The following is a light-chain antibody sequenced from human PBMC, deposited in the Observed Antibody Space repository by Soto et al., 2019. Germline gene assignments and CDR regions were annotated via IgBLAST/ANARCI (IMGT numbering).Light chain of an antibody. CDR1: QGISTY. V-gene: IGKV1-16*02. Sequence: DIQMTQSPSSLSASVGDRVIITCRASQGISTYLAWFQQKPGKAPKSLIYAASRLQSGVPSKFSGSGCGTDFTLTINSMQPEDFATYYCQQYKTYPLTFGGGTKVEIK. J-gene: IGKJ4*01. CDR2: AAS. CDR3: QQYKTYPLT.